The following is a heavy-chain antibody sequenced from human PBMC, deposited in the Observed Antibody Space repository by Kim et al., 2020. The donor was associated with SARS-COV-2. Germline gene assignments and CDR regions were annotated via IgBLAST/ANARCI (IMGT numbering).Heavy chain of an antibody. V-gene: IGHV3-23*01. CDR3: AKEVWGPATPSYFHVMDV. CDR2: ISGSGASP. Sequence: GGSLRLSCAASGFSFSSSAMSWVRQAPGKGLEWVSAISGSGASPNYADSVRGRFTISRDNSKNTLYLQMNSLRAEDTAAYYCAKEVWGPATPSYFHVMDVWGQGTTVTVSS. CDR1: GFSFSSSA. J-gene: IGHJ6*02. D-gene: IGHD3-16*01.